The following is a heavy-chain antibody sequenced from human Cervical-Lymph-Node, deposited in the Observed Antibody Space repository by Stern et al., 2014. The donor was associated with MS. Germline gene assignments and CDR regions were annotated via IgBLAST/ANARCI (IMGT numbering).Heavy chain of an antibody. J-gene: IGHJ6*02. CDR3: ARGEGGPYYYNGMDI. CDR2: IIPLFGTA. Sequence: VQLLESGAEVKKPGSSVKVSCKVSGGTFSRYAISWVRQAPGQGLEWMGGIIPLFGTADYAQKFQGRVTITADESTNTAYMELSSLTSGDTAVYFCARGEGGPYYYNGMDIWGQGTAVTVSS. D-gene: IGHD3-16*01. V-gene: IGHV1-69*01. CDR1: GGTFSRYA.